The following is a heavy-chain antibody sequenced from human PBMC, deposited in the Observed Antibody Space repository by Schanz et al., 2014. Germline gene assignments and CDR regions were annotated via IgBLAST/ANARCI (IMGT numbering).Heavy chain of an antibody. D-gene: IGHD3-16*01. CDR1: GASISSRDFY. CDR2: ISYSGST. Sequence: QVQLQESGPGLVKPSQTLSLTCTVSGASISSRDFYWSWIRQFPGKGLEWIGYISYSGSTSFNPSLKRRLTMSVDTSKTQFSLRLSSVTAADTAVYYCARHGGIPYYPMDVWGQGTTVTVSS. V-gene: IGHV4-31*03. CDR3: ARHGGIPYYPMDV. J-gene: IGHJ6*02.